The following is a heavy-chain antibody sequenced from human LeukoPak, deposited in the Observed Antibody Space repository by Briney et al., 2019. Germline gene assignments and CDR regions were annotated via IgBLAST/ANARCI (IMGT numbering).Heavy chain of an antibody. CDR3: ARDREGITFGGVIVNNWFDP. CDR2: IYYSGST. V-gene: IGHV4-59*01. Sequence: SETLSLTCTVSGGSISSYYWSWIRQPPGKRLEWIGYIYYSGSTNYNPSLKSRVTISVDTSKNQFSLKLSSVTAADTAVYYCARDREGITFGGVIVNNWFDPWGQGTLVTVSS. CDR1: GGSISSYY. J-gene: IGHJ5*02. D-gene: IGHD3-16*02.